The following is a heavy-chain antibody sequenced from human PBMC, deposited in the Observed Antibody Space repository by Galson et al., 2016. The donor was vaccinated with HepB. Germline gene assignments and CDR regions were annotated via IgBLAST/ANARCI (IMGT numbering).Heavy chain of an antibody. Sequence: SCKASGGTFSSYALSWVRQAPGQGLEWMGGLMPIFGTTDYAQKFQGIVTITPDESTSTAYMDLSSLRSEDTAVYYCAIFSAGYCSGGSCPSDVWGQGTTVTVSS. CDR3: AIFSAGYCSGGSCPSDV. CDR1: GGTFSSYA. D-gene: IGHD2-15*01. V-gene: IGHV1-69*01. J-gene: IGHJ6*02. CDR2: LMPIFGTT.